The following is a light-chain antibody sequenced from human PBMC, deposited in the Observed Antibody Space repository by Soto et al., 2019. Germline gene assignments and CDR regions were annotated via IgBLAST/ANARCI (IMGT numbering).Light chain of an antibody. CDR3: SSYTSSHTAV. CDR1: SSDVGGYNY. J-gene: IGLJ7*01. CDR2: DVS. Sequence: QSALTQPASVSGSPGQSITISCTGSSSDVGGYNYVSWCEQHPGKAPKLMIYDVSNRPSGVSNRFSGSKSGNTASLTISGLQAQDEADYYCSSYTSSHTAVFGGGAQLTVL. V-gene: IGLV2-14*03.